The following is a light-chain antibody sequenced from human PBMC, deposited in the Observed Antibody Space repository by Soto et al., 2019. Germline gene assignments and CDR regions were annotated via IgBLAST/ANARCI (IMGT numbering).Light chain of an antibody. CDR3: QQYNSNSP. V-gene: IGKV1-5*01. CDR1: QSISSW. J-gene: IGKJ4*01. Sequence: DIQMTQSPSTLSASVGDRVTITCRASQSISSWLAWYQQKPGKAPKLLIYDASSLESGVPSRFSGSGSGTEFTLTISSLQPDDFATYYCQQYNSNSPFGGGTKVDIK. CDR2: DAS.